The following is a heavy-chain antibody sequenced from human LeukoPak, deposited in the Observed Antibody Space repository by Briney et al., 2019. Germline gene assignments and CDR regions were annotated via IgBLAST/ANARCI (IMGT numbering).Heavy chain of an antibody. CDR2: IYFSGST. V-gene: IGHV4-59*03. CDR3: ARVGTMVREGYYFDY. J-gene: IGHJ4*02. D-gene: IGHD3-10*01. CDR1: GGSISSYY. Sequence: SETLSLTCTVSGGSISSYYWSWIRQPPGKGLEWIGYIYFSGSTNYNPSLKSRVTISVDTSKNQLSLRLRSVTAADTAVYYCARVGTMVREGYYFDYWGQGTLVTVSS.